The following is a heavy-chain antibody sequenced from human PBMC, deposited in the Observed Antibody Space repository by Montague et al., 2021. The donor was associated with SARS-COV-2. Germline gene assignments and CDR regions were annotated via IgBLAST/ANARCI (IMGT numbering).Heavy chain of an antibody. Sequence: CAISGDSVSSNSAAWNWIRQSPPRGLEWLGRTYYRSKWFNEYAVSVKSRITINPDTSKNQFSLQLNSVTPEDTAMYYCARDRDLSSWDYWGQGTLVTVSS. CDR2: TYYRSKWFN. CDR3: ARDRDLSSWDY. V-gene: IGHV6-1*01. J-gene: IGHJ4*02. CDR1: GDSVSSNSAA. D-gene: IGHD6-13*01.